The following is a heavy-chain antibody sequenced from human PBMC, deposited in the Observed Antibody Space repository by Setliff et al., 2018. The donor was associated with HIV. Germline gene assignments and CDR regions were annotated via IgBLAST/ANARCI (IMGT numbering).Heavy chain of an antibody. CDR3: VRGALLAAFDFDH. CDR1: GYTFTSYA. V-gene: IGHV1-3*01. Sequence: ASVKVSCKASGYTFTSYAMHWVRQAPGQSLEWLGWIHAGKGDTKYSQDLQGRITISSDTSANTAYMELSNLRSDDTAVYFCVRGALLAAFDFDHWGHGTLVTVSS. J-gene: IGHJ4*01. CDR2: IHAGKGDT. D-gene: IGHD2-8*02.